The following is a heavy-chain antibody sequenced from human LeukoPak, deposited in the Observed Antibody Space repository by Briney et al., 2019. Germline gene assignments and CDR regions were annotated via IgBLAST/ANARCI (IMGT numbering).Heavy chain of an antibody. CDR2: IYYSGST. V-gene: IGHV4-59*01. CDR3: ARGLPGLLYYFDY. J-gene: IGHJ4*02. Sequence: PSETLSLTCTVSGGSISSYYWSWIRRPPGKGLEWIGHIYYSGSTNYNPSLKSRVTISVDTSKNQFSLKLSSVSAADTAVYYCARGLPGLLYYFDYWGQGTLVTVSS. CDR1: GGSISSYY. D-gene: IGHD1-26*01.